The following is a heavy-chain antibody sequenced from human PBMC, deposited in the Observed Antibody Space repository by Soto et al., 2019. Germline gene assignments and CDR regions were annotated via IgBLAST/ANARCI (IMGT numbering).Heavy chain of an antibody. J-gene: IGHJ6*02. CDR1: GGSISSSSYY. Sequence: QLQLQESGPGLVKPSETLSLTCTVSGGSISSSSYYWGWIRQPPGKGLEWIGSIYYSGSTYYNPSLKSRVTISVDTSKNQFSLKLSSVAAAYTAVYYCARQDFETMVRGLDVWGQGTTVTVSS. D-gene: IGHD3-10*01. CDR2: IYYSGST. V-gene: IGHV4-39*01. CDR3: ARQDFETMVRGLDV.